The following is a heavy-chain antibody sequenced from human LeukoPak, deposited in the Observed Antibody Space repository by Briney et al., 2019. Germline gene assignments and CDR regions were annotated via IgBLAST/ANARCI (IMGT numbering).Heavy chain of an antibody. CDR2: ISGGGST. Sequence: GGSLRLSCAASGFTFSNNAMSWVRQAPGKGLEWVSAISGGGSTYYADSVKGRFTISRDNSKNTLYLQMNNLRAEDTAVYYCAKDRAYYYDSSGYYHFDYWGQGTLVTVSS. D-gene: IGHD3-22*01. CDR3: AKDRAYYYDSSGYYHFDY. V-gene: IGHV3-23*01. J-gene: IGHJ4*02. CDR1: GFTFSNNA.